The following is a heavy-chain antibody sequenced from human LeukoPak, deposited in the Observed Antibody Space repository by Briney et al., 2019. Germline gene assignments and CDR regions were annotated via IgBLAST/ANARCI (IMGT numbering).Heavy chain of an antibody. D-gene: IGHD6-19*01. Sequence: ASETLSLTCTVSGGSISSYYWSWLRQPPGKGLEWIGYIYYSGSTNYNPSLKSRVTISVDTSKNQFSLKLSSVTAADTAVYYCAREGGLGFYSSGWYYFDYWGQGTLVTVSS. CDR3: AREGGLGFYSSGWYYFDY. CDR1: GGSISSYY. CDR2: IYYSGST. J-gene: IGHJ4*02. V-gene: IGHV4-59*01.